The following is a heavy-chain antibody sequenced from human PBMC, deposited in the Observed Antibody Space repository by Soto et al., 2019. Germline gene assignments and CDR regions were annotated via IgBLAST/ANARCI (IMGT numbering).Heavy chain of an antibody. CDR2: ISGSGGST. D-gene: IGHD3-3*01. Sequence: PGGSQRLCCAASGFTFSSYAMSWVRQAPGKGLEWVSAISGSGGSTYYADSVKGRFTISRDNSKNTLYLQMNSLRAEDTAVYYCAKSNSITIFGVVISPHFDYWGQGTLVTVSS. J-gene: IGHJ4*02. CDR1: GFTFSSYA. V-gene: IGHV3-23*01. CDR3: AKSNSITIFGVVISPHFDY.